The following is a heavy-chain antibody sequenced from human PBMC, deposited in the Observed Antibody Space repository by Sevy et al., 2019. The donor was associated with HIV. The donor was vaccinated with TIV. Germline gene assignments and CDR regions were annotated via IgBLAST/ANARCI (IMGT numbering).Heavy chain of an antibody. CDR2: IYSGGST. CDR1: GFTVSSNY. V-gene: IGHV3-53*01. D-gene: IGHD2-8*02. Sequence: GGSLRLSCAASGFTVSSNYMSWVRQAPGKGLEWVSVIYSGGSTYYADSVKGRFTISRDNSKNTLYLQMNSLRAEDTAVYYCARVRVGAYYYYYYMDVWGKGTTGTVSS. J-gene: IGHJ6*03. CDR3: ARVRVGAYYYYYYMDV.